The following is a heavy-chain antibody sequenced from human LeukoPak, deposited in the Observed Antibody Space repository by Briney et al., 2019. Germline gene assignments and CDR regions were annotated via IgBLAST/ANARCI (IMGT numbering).Heavy chain of an antibody. D-gene: IGHD2-2*03. CDR3: ARDGYCSSTSCYGDYYYGMDV. V-gene: IGHV3-33*01. CDR2: IWYDGNNK. CDR1: GFTFSSYG. Sequence: SGGSLRLSCAASGFTFSSYGMHWVRQAPGKGLEWVAVIWYDGNNKHYADSVKGRFTISRDNSKNTLYLQMNSLRAEDTAVYYCARDGYCSSTSCYGDYYYGMDVWGQGTTVTVSS. J-gene: IGHJ6*02.